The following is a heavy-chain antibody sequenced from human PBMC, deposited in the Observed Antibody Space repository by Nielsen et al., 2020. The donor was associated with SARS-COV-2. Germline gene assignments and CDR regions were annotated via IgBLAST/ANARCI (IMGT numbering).Heavy chain of an antibody. CDR3: APANVAVTGKEGALDY. J-gene: IGHJ4*02. CDR2: IRSKANDYAT. D-gene: IGHD6-19*01. Sequence: GGSLRLSCAASGFTFSDSSMNWVRQASGKGLEWLGRIRSKANDYATAYAASVKGRFTISRDDSQKTVFLQMNSLRTEDTAVYYCAPANVAVTGKEGALDYWGQGTLVTVSS. V-gene: IGHV3-73*01. CDR1: GFTFSDSS.